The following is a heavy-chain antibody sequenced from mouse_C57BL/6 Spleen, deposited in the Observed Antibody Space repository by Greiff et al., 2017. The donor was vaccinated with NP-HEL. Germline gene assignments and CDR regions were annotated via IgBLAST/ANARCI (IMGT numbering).Heavy chain of an antibody. J-gene: IGHJ3*01. CDR1: GYTFTSYW. CDR2: IDPSDSYT. CDR3: ASGQLRLLAY. V-gene: IGHV1-69*01. Sequence: VQLQQPGAELVMPGASVKLSCKASGYTFTSYWMHWVKQRPGQGLEWIGEIDPSDSYTNYNQKFKGKSTLTVDKSSSTAYMQLSSLTSEDSAVYYCASGQLRLLAYWGQGTLVTVSA. D-gene: IGHD3-2*02.